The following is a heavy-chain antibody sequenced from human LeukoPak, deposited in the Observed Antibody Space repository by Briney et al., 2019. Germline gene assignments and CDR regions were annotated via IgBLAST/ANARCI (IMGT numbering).Heavy chain of an antibody. CDR1: GYAFTSYY. CDR2: INPSGGST. J-gene: IGHJ6*02. CDR3: ARDRRQQPCMDV. V-gene: IGHV1-46*01. Sequence: GASVKVSCKASGYAFTSYYMHWVRQAPGQGLEWMGIINPSGGSTSYAQKFQGRVTMTRDASTSTVYMELSSLRSEDTAVYYCARDRRQQPCMDVWGQGTTVTVSS. D-gene: IGHD6-13*01.